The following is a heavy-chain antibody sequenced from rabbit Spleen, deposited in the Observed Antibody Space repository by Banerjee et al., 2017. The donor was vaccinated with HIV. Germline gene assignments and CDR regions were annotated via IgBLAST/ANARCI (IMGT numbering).Heavy chain of an antibody. V-gene: IGHV1S47*01. CDR1: GFDFSAYT. Sequence: QEQLVEYGGDVVQPGASLTLTCTASGFDFSAYTFMCWVRQAPGKGLEWIGYIDPVFGSAYYASWVNGRFSISRENTQNTVSLQLTSLTAADTATYFCARDTGSSFSSYGMDLWGQGTLVTVS. CDR2: IDPVFGSA. J-gene: IGHJ3*01. D-gene: IGHD8-1*01. CDR3: ARDTGSSFSSYGMDL.